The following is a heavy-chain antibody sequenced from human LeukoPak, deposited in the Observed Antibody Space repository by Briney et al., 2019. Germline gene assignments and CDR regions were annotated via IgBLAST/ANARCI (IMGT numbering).Heavy chain of an antibody. Sequence: GASVKVSCKASGGTFSSYAISWVRQAPGQGLEWMGRIIPILGIANYAQKFQGSVTITADKSTSTAYMELSSLRSEDTAVYYCASSGDRSGYYTGDYWGQGTLVTVSS. CDR2: IIPILGIA. D-gene: IGHD3-22*01. J-gene: IGHJ4*02. V-gene: IGHV1-69*04. CDR3: ASSGDRSGYYTGDY. CDR1: GGTFSSYA.